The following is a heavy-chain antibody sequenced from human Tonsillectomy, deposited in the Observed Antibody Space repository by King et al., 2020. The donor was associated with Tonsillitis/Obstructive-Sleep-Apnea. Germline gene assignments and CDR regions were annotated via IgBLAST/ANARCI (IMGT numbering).Heavy chain of an antibody. V-gene: IGHV4-59*01. CDR3: ARTDSYYYYMDV. CDR1: RGSISSYY. J-gene: IGHJ6*03. CDR2: IYYSGST. D-gene: IGHD2-21*01. Sequence: VQLQESGPGLVKPSETLSLTCTVSRGSISSYYWSWIRQPPGKGLEWIGYIYYSGSTNYNPSLKSRVTISVDTSKNQFSLKLASVTAADTAVYYCARTDSYYYYMDVWGKGPRSPSP.